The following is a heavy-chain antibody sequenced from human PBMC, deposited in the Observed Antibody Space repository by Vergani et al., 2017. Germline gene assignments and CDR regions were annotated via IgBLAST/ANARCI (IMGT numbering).Heavy chain of an antibody. J-gene: IGHJ4*02. CDR3: ARMGGYDEGDAFRIGYFDS. CDR1: CDSISSGVYY. D-gene: IGHD3-22*01. V-gene: IGHV4-31*03. Sequence: QVQLQESGPGLVKPSQTLSLTCSVSCDSISSGVYYWNWIRQHPGKGLEWIGYIYSTGSTHHNPSLRRRITMSVDTSKNQFSLKLNSVTAADTAMYYCARMGGYDEGDAFRIGYFDSWGPGILVTVSS. CDR2: IYSTGST.